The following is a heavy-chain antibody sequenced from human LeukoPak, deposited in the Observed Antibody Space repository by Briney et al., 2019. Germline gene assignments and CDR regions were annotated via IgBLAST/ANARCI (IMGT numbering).Heavy chain of an antibody. CDR1: GGSISSSSYY. CDR3: ARKGFWSGYYGRLTNNWFDP. V-gene: IGHV4-39*07. D-gene: IGHD3-3*01. Sequence: TSETLSLTCTVSGGSISSSSYYWGWIRQPPGKGLEWIGSIYYSGSTHYNPSLKSRVTISVDTSKNQFSLKLSSVTAADTAVYYCARKGFWSGYYGRLTNNWFDPWGQGTLVTVSS. CDR2: IYYSGST. J-gene: IGHJ5*02.